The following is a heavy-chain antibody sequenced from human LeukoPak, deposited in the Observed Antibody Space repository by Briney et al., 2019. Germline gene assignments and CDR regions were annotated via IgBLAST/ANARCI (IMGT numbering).Heavy chain of an antibody. CDR1: GQSLTGYF. CDR2: IDPNTGDT. J-gene: IGHJ4*02. Sequence: ASVKVSCKASGQSLTGYFIHWVRQAPGQGLEWVGRIDPNTGDTIYAQNFQGRVTVTSATSISTAYMELSRLTSDDAAVYFCARLGLHGSGTYYFFDYWGQGTLVTVSS. V-gene: IGHV1-2*06. CDR3: ARLGLHGSGTYYFFDY. D-gene: IGHD3-10*01.